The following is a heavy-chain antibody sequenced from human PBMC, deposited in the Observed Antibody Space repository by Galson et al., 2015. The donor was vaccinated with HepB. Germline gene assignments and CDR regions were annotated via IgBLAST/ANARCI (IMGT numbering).Heavy chain of an antibody. J-gene: IGHJ4*02. CDR2: IWYDGSNR. Sequence: SLRLSCATSGFTFSNYGMHWVRQAPGKGLEWLAVIWYDGSNRQYADSVKARFTISRDNSKSTLYLEMSSLRVEDTAVYYCARDPRTRVMVTSLDYWGQGTLVTVSS. V-gene: IGHV3-33*01. CDR1: GFTFSNYG. D-gene: IGHD2-8*01. CDR3: ARDPRTRVMVTSLDY.